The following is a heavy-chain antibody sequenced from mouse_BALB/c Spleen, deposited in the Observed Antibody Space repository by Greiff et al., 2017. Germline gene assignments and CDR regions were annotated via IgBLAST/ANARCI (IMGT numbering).Heavy chain of an antibody. CDR1: GYTFTSYW. J-gene: IGHJ4*01. Sequence: VQLQQPGAELVRPGASVKLSCKASGYTFTSYWINWVKQRPGQGLEWIGNIYPSDSYTNYNQKFKDKATLTVDKSSSTAYMQLSSPTSEDSAVYYCTRSRVGAMDYWGQGTSVTVSS. CDR2: IYPSDSYT. CDR3: TRSRVGAMDY. V-gene: IGHV1-69*02. D-gene: IGHD3-1*01.